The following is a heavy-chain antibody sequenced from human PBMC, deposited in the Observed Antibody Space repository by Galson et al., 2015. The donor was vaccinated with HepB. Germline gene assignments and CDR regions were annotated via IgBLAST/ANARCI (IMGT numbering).Heavy chain of an antibody. V-gene: IGHV3-23*01. CDR3: AKDLIAAAGTRFDY. CDR1: GFTFSSYA. CDR2: ISGSGGST. D-gene: IGHD6-13*01. Sequence: SLRLSCAASGFTFSSYAMSWVRQAPGKGLEWVSAISGSGGSTYYADSVKGRFTISRDNSKNTLHLQMNSLRAEDTAVYYSAKDLIAAAGTRFDYWGQGTLVTVSS. J-gene: IGHJ4*02.